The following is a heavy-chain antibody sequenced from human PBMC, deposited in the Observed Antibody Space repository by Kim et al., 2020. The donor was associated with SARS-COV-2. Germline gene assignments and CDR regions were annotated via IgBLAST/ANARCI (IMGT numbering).Heavy chain of an antibody. J-gene: IGHJ6*02. CDR2: INHSGST. D-gene: IGHD3-3*01. V-gene: IGHV4-34*01. CDR3: ARGREGVVPSPILGIGPYYEYYAMDV. Sequence: SETLSLTCAVYGGSFSGYHWTWIRQPPGKGLEWIGEINHSGSTNCNPSLKSRVTISVDTSKNQFSLKLRSVTAADTAVYYCARGREGVVPSPILGIGPYYEYYAMDVWGQGTTVTVSS. CDR1: GGSFSGYH.